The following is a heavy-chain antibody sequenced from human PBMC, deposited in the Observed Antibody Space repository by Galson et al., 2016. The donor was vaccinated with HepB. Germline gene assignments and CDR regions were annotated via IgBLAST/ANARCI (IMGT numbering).Heavy chain of an antibody. CDR3: AGQAGGLGPPGTNGGGLGL. Sequence: SETLSLTCNVSGDSITSGSYYWGWIRQSPGKGLEWIGNVYHTGRPYYNPSLRSRVAMSGDTAKSQFPLEVTSVTAAGTGGYFRAGQAGGLGPPGTNGGGLGLWGQGTTVTVS. CDR1: GDSITSGSYY. CDR2: VYHTGRP. V-gene: IGHV4-39*01. D-gene: IGHD3-16*01. J-gene: IGHJ6*02.